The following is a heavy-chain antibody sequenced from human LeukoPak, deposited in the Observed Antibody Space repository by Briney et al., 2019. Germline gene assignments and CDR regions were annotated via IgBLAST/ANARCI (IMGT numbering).Heavy chain of an antibody. D-gene: IGHD6-13*01. CDR1: GFTFSSYA. CDR2: IGGSGGST. V-gene: IGHV3-23*01. J-gene: IGHJ6*02. CDR3: AKDEAPRAGSWNYYYGMDV. Sequence: GGSLRLSCVASGFTFSSYAMSWVRQAPGKGLEWVSAIGGSGGSTYYADSVKGRFTVSRDDFKNTLYLQMNSLRAEDTAVYYCAKDEAPRAGSWNYYYGMDVWGQGTTVTVSS.